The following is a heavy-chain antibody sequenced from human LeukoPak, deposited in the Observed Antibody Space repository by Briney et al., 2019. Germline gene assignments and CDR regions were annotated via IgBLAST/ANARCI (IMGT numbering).Heavy chain of an antibody. CDR2: ISSSSSYI. J-gene: IGHJ4*02. D-gene: IGHD3-9*01. V-gene: IGHV3-21*01. CDR1: GFTFSSYS. Sequence: GSLRLSCAASGFTFSSYSMNWVRQAPGKGLEWVSSISSSSSYIYYADSVKGRFTISRDNAKNSLYLQMNSLRAEDTGVYYCAIGGAYDILTGWKDWGQGTLVTVSS. CDR3: AIGGAYDILTGWKD.